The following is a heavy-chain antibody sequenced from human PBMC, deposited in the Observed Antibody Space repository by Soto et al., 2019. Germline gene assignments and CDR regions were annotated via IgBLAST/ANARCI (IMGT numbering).Heavy chain of an antibody. J-gene: IGHJ6*02. V-gene: IGHV1-18*04. CDR1: GYTFTSYG. CDR2: ISAYNGNT. D-gene: IGHD2-2*01. Sequence: QVQLVQSGAEVKKPGASVKVSCKASGYTFTSYGISWVRQAPGQGLEWMGWISAYNGNTNYAQKLQGRVTMTTDTATSTAYMELRSLRSDDTAVYYCARDFFSGRCSSSSCSLADGMDVWGQGTTVTVSS. CDR3: ARDFFSGRCSSSSCSLADGMDV.